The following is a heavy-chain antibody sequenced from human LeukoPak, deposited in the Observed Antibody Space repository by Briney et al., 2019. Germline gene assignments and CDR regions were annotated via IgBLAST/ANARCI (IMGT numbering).Heavy chain of an antibody. CDR2: IYPGDSDT. Sequence: GESLKISCKGSGYSFTSYWIGWVRQMPGKGLEWMGIIYPGDSDTRYSPPFQGQVTISADKSISTAYLQWSSLKASDTAMYYCASLGSGSYYPFDAFDIWGQGTMVTVSS. J-gene: IGHJ3*02. CDR3: ASLGSGSYYPFDAFDI. CDR1: GYSFTSYW. V-gene: IGHV5-51*01. D-gene: IGHD3-10*01.